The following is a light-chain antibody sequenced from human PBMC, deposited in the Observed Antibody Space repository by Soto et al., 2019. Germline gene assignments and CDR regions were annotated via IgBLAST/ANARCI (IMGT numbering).Light chain of an antibody. CDR2: DVS. Sequence: DIRMTQSPSTVSASVGDRVTITCRASQSIGDSLAWYQQKPGKAPYLLISDVSSLERGVPSRFSGSGSGTEFTLTISSMQPDDFATFYCQQYNGYSRTFGQGTKVDI. CDR3: QQYNGYSRT. CDR1: QSIGDS. J-gene: IGKJ1*01. V-gene: IGKV1-5*01.